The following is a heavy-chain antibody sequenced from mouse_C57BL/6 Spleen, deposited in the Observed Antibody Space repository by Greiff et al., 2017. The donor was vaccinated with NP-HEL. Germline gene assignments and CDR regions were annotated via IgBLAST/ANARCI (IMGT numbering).Heavy chain of an antibody. CDR2: IYSSDSET. J-gene: IGHJ2*01. Sequence: QVQLQQPGAELVRPGSSVKLSCKASGYTFTSYWMDWVKQRPGQGLEWIGNIYSSDSETHYNQKFKDKATLTVDKSSSTAYMQLSSLTSEDSAVYYCARRIYYYGRGYFDYWGQGTTLTVSS. CDR1: GYTFTSYW. V-gene: IGHV1-61*01. D-gene: IGHD1-1*01. CDR3: ARRIYYYGRGYFDY.